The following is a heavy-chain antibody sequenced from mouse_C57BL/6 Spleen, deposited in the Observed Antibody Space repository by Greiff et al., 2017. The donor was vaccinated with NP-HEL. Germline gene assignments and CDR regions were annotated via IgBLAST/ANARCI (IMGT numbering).Heavy chain of an antibody. CDR1: GYTFTDYN. D-gene: IGHD2-5*01. CDR3: ARDGGYSNYFSWFAY. Sequence: EVQLQQSGPELVKPGASVKMSCKASGYTFTDYNMHWVKQSHGKSLEWIGYINPNNGGTSYNQKFKGKATLTVNKSSSTAYMELRSLTSEDSAVYYCARDGGYSNYFSWFAYWGQGTLVTVSA. V-gene: IGHV1-22*01. J-gene: IGHJ3*01. CDR2: INPNNGGT.